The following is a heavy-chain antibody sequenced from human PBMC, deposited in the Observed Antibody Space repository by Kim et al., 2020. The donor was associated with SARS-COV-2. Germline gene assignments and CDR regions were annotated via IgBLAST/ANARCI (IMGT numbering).Heavy chain of an antibody. V-gene: IGHV3-64D*09. Sequence: STYEADSVKGRLTSSRDKSKNALYLQMSRLRAEDTAEDYCVKGAGGNFDYWGQGTLVTVSS. CDR3: VKGAGGNFDY. CDR2: ST. J-gene: IGHJ4*02.